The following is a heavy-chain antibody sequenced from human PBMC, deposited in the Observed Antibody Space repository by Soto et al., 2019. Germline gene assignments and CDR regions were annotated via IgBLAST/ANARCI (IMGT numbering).Heavy chain of an antibody. D-gene: IGHD6-13*01. CDR3: AKAPRGAAAGTFYYYGMDV. J-gene: IGHJ6*02. Sequence: EVQLVESGGGLIQPGGSLRLSCAASGFTVSSNYMSWVRQAPGKGLEWVSVIYSGGSTYYADSVKGRFTISRDNSKNTLYLQMNSLRAEDTAVYYCAKAPRGAAAGTFYYYGMDVWGQGTTVTVSS. CDR2: IYSGGST. CDR1: GFTVSSNY. V-gene: IGHV3-66*03.